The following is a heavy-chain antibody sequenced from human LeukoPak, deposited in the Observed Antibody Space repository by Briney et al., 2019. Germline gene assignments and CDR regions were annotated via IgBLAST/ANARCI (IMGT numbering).Heavy chain of an antibody. J-gene: IGHJ4*02. D-gene: IGHD6-13*01. CDR1: GFTFSSYG. V-gene: IGHV3-30*03. CDR3: ARGYSSSWLGYFDY. CDR2: VSSDGSIK. Sequence: PGGSLRLSCVASGFTFSSYGIHWVRQAPGKGLEWVAVVSSDGSIKYNADSVKGRFTLSRDTSKNTVYLQMNSLGAEDTAFYYCARGYSSSWLGYFDYWGQGTLVTVSS.